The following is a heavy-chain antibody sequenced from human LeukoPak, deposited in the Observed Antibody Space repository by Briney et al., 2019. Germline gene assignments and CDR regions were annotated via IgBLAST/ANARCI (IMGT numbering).Heavy chain of an antibody. D-gene: IGHD3-3*01. CDR1: GFTFSSYA. J-gene: IGHJ4*02. Sequence: GGSLRLSCAASGFTFSSYAMHWVRQAPGKGLEWVAVISYDGSNKYYADSVKGRFTISRDNSKNTLYLQMNSLRAEDTAVYYCAKEEWLLAVYFDHWGQGTLVTVSS. CDR3: AKEEWLLAVYFDH. V-gene: IGHV3-30*04. CDR2: ISYDGSNK.